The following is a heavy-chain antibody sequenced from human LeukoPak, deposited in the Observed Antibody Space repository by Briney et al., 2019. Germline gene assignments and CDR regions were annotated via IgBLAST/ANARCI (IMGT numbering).Heavy chain of an antibody. CDR3: VRLGRAAGFYFFDY. Sequence: SETLSLTCTVSGGSISSSSYYWGWIRQPPGKGLEWIGSIYYSGSTNYNPSLESRVTISIDTSKRHFSLKLTSVTAADTAVYYCVRLGRAAGFYFFDYWGQGSLVTVSS. CDR1: GGSISSSSYY. CDR2: IYYSGST. D-gene: IGHD6-13*01. V-gene: IGHV4-39*02. J-gene: IGHJ4*02.